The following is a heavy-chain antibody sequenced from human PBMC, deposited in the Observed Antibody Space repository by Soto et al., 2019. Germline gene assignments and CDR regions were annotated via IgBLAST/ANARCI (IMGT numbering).Heavy chain of an antibody. Sequence: QVQLVQSGAEVKKPGSSVKVSCKASGGTFSSYTISWVRQAPGQGLEWMGRIIPILGIANYAQKFQGRVTITADKSTSTAYMELSSLRSEDTAVYYCATSSSSWGAFDYWGQGTLVTVYS. CDR1: GGTFSSYT. CDR3: ATSSSSWGAFDY. CDR2: IIPILGIA. V-gene: IGHV1-69*02. D-gene: IGHD6-13*01. J-gene: IGHJ4*02.